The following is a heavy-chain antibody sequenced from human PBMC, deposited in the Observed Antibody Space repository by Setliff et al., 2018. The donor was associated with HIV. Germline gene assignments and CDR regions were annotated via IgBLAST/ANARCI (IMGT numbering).Heavy chain of an antibody. J-gene: IGHJ4*02. CDR3: ATGAGNSPGTFFEN. V-gene: IGHV3-73*01. CDR2: IGSKANSYAT. D-gene: IGHD6-13*01. CDR1: GFTFSGST. Sequence: PGGSLRLSCAASGFTFSGSTIHWVRQASGKGLEGVGRIGSKANSYATAYAASGKGRFTTSREDSKNTAYLQMNSLKTEDAAVYYCATGAGNSPGTFFENWGQGTLVTVSS.